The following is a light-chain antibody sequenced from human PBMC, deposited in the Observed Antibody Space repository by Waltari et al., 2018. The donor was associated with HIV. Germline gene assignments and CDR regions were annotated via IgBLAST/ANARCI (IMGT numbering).Light chain of an antibody. V-gene: IGKV3-20*01. J-gene: IGKJ1*01. Sequence: EIVLTQSPGTLSLSPGDRATLSCRASQSVSSGYLAWYQQKPGQAPRLLIYGASSRATDIPDRFSGSGSGTDFTLTISRLEPEDFAVYYCQQYGSSQWTFGQGTKVEIK. CDR2: GAS. CDR3: QQYGSSQWT. CDR1: QSVSSGY.